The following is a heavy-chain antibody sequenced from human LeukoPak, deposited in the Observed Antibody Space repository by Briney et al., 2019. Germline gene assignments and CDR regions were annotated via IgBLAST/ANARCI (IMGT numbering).Heavy chain of an antibody. CDR3: ARVATMVRGIFDY. CDR1: GGSISSGGYY. J-gene: IGHJ4*01. CDR2: IYYSGST. D-gene: IGHD3-10*01. Sequence: SETLSLTCTVSGGSISSGGYYWSWIRQHPGKGLEWIGYIYYSGSTYYNPSLKSRVTISVDTSKNQFSLKLSSVTAADTAVYYCARVATMVRGIFDYWGQGTLVTVSS. V-gene: IGHV4-31*03.